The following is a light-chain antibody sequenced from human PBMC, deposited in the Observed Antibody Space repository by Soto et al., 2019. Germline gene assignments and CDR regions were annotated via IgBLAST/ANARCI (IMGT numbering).Light chain of an antibody. J-gene: IGKJ1*01. Sequence: ILLTQSPCTVSLSPGERATLSCRASQSVSSSYLAWYQQKPGQAPRLLIYGASSRATGIPDRFSGSGSGTDFTLTISRLEPEDFAVYYCQQYGSSETFGQGTKVDIK. CDR1: QSVSSSY. V-gene: IGKV3-20*01. CDR2: GAS. CDR3: QQYGSSET.